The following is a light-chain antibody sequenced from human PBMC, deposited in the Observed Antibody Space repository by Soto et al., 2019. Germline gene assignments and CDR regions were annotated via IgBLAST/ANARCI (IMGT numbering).Light chain of an antibody. CDR1: SSNIGAGYD. V-gene: IGLV1-40*01. CDR3: PSYDSSLSVNVV. Sequence: QSVLTQPPSVSGAPGQRVTISCTGSSSNIGAGYDVHWYQQLPGTAPKLLIYGNSNRPSGVPDRFSGSKSGTSASLAITGLQAEDEADYYCPSYDSSLSVNVVFGGGTKVTVL. CDR2: GNS. J-gene: IGLJ2*01.